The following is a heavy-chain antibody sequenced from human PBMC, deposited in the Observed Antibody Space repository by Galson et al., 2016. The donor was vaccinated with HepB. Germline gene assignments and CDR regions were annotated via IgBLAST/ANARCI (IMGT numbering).Heavy chain of an antibody. Sequence: QSGAEVKQPGESLKISCKTPGYNFNIYWIAWVRQMPGTGPEWMGTIYPGDSDTRYSPSFQGQVTISADKSISTAYLQWSSLKASDTAMFYCARVFWPPHRDRYYYGMDVWGQGTTVTVSS. J-gene: IGHJ6*02. CDR1: GYNFNIYW. CDR3: ARVFWPPHRDRYYYGMDV. V-gene: IGHV5-51*01. CDR2: IYPGDSDT. D-gene: IGHD3-3*01.